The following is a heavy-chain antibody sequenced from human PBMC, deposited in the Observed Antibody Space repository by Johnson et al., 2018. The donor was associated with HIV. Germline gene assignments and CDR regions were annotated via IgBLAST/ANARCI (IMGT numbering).Heavy chain of an antibody. D-gene: IGHD5-12*01. J-gene: IGHJ3*02. CDR2: ISYDGSDK. CDR1: GFTFSSYG. CDR3: AKPNSGYALGLGAFDI. V-gene: IGHV3-30*18. Sequence: QVQLVESGGGVVQPGRSLRLSCVASGFTFSSYGMNWVRQAPGKGLEWVAVISYDGSDKYYADSVKGRFTISRDNAKNSLYLQMNSLRAEDTAGYYCAKPNSGYALGLGAFDIWGQGTMVTVSS.